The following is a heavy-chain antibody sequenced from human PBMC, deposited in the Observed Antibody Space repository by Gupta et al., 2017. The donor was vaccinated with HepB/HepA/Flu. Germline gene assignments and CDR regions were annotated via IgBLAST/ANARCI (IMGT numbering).Heavy chain of an antibody. CDR2: ISYDGSNI. D-gene: IGHD4-17*01. Sequence: QVQLVESGGGGVQPGRSLRLSCAASGFTFSRYGMHWVRQAPGKGLEWVAIISYDGSNIWYADSGKGRVTISRDNSKNTLYLQMNSLRAEDTAVYYCAKVDGDYDDYYYFGMDVWGQGTTVTVSS. CDR1: GFTFSRYG. J-gene: IGHJ6*02. V-gene: IGHV3-30*18. CDR3: AKVDGDYDDYYYFGMDV.